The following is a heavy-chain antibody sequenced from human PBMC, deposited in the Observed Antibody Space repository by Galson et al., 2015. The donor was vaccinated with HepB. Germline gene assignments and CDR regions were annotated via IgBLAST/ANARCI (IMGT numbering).Heavy chain of an antibody. CDR3: ARHRTAAADCLDY. V-gene: IGHV3-11*03. D-gene: IGHD6-13*01. CDR1: GFTFSDYF. Sequence: SLRLSCAASGFTFSDYFMTWIRQAPGKGLEWVSYISSSSTYTNYADSVKGRFTISRDNAKNSLYLQMNSLRAEDTAVYYCARHRTAAADCLDYWGQGTLVTVSS. CDR2: ISSSSTYT. J-gene: IGHJ4*02.